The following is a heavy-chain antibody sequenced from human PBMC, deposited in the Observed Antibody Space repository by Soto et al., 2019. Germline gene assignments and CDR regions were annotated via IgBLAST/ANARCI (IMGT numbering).Heavy chain of an antibody. J-gene: IGHJ4*02. CDR3: AKDTWIAARRAGPIDY. V-gene: IGHV3-9*01. CDR1: GFTFDDYA. Sequence: GGSLRLSCAASGFTFDDYAMHWVRQAPGKGLEWVSGISWNSGSIGYADSVKGRFTISRDNAKNSLYLQMNSLRAEDTALYYCAKDTWIAARRAGPIDYWGQGTLVTVSS. D-gene: IGHD6-6*01. CDR2: ISWNSGSI.